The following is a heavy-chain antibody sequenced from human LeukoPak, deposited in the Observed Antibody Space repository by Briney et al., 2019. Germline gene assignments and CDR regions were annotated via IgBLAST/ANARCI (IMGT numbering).Heavy chain of an antibody. V-gene: IGHV3-21*06. CDR3: ARDPSDFDN. D-gene: IGHD2-21*01. CDR1: GFTFSSHA. Sequence: PGGSLRLSCAASGFTFSSHAMNWVRQAPGKGLEWVSSINSVSRVYYSDSVKGRFTISRDNARNSLYLQMDGLTADDTAVYYCARDPSDFDNWGQGTLVTVSS. J-gene: IGHJ4*02. CDR2: INSVSRV.